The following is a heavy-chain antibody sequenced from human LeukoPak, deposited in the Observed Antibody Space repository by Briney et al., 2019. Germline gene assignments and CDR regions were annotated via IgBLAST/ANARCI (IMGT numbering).Heavy chain of an antibody. J-gene: IGHJ6*04. CDR3: ATEGTYYYSMDV. Sequence: PGGSLRLSCAASGFTFSSYSMNWVRQAPGKGLEWVSSISSSSSYIYYADSVKGRFTISRDNAKNSLYLQMNSLRAEDTAVYYCATEGTYYYSMDVWGKGTTVTVSS. V-gene: IGHV3-21*03. CDR2: ISSSSSYI. CDR1: GFTFSSYS. D-gene: IGHD3-10*01.